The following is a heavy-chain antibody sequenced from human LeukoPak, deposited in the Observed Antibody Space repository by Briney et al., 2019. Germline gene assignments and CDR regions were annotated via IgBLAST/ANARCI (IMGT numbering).Heavy chain of an antibody. V-gene: IGHV3-23*01. CDR1: GFTFSSYA. CDR2: ISGSGGST. D-gene: IGHD6-6*01. J-gene: IGHJ4*02. CDR3: AKDAYSSSAVTFDY. Sequence: PGGSLRLSCEGSGFTFSSYAMSWVRQAPGKGLEWVSAISGSGGSTYYADSVKGRFTISRDNSKNTLYLQMNSLRAEDTAVYYCAKDAYSSSAVTFDYWGQGTLVTVSS.